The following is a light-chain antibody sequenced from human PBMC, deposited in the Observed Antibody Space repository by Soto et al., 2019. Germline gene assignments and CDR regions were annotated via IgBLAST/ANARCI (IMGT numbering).Light chain of an antibody. CDR3: QQYGSSPYT. J-gene: IGKJ2*01. CDR2: AAS. CDR1: QSVSSDY. Sequence: EIVLTQSPDTLSLSLGERGSLSCRASQSVSSDYLAWFQQKPGQAPRLLISAASSRAAGTPDRFSGSGSGTDFTLTISRLEPEDFAVYFCQQYGSSPYTFGQGTRLEIK. V-gene: IGKV3-20*01.